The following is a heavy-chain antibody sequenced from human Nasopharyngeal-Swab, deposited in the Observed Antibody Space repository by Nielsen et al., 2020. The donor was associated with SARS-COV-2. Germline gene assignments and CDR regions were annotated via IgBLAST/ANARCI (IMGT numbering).Heavy chain of an antibody. V-gene: IGHV4-34*01. CDR1: GGSFNGFY. J-gene: IGHJ6*02. CDR2: INHNERT. D-gene: IGHD5-24*01. CDR3: ARAGRVGDAYTGLDV. Sequence: SETLSLTCSVSGGSFNGFYWNWIRQVPGKGLEWIGEINHNERTNYNPSRKSRIAMLVDTSNNQVSLKVSSVSAGDTAVYYCARAGRVGDAYTGLDVWGQGTTVTVSS.